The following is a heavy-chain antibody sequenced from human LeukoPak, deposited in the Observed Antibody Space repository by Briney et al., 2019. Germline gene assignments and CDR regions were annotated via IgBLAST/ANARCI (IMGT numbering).Heavy chain of an antibody. V-gene: IGHV1-69*13. CDR3: AREAVAAVPYYYYGMDV. D-gene: IGHD6-19*01. Sequence: ASVKVSCKASGGTFSSYAISWVRQAPGQGLEWMGGIIPIFGTANYAQKFQGRVTITADESTSTAYMELSSLRSEDTAVYYCAREAVAAVPYYYYGMDVWGQGTTVTVSS. J-gene: IGHJ6*02. CDR1: GGTFSSYA. CDR2: IIPIFGTA.